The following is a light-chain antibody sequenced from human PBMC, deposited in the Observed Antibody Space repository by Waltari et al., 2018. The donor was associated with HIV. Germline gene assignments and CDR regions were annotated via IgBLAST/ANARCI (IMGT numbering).Light chain of an antibody. CDR3: QTWGTGFLV. CDR1: GGHSRSA. Sequence: QLVLTQSPSASASLGASVKLTCTLSGGHSRSAIAWHQQQPEKGPRFLMRLNGDGRNITGDGIPDRFSGSSSGTERYLTISSLQSDDEADYYCQTWGTGFLVFGGGTKLTVL. V-gene: IGLV4-69*01. J-gene: IGLJ2*01. CDR2: LNGDGRN.